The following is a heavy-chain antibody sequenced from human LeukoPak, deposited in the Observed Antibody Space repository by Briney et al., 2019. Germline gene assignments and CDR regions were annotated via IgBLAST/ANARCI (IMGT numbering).Heavy chain of an antibody. CDR1: GGSLRSGDYY. J-gene: IGHJ4*02. D-gene: IGHD6-13*01. Sequence: SETLSLTCTVSGGSLRSGDYYWCWRRHHPGGGLECVGYIYNRGATYYTPPLKSRLTMSLHTSKQQSPLEISAVAAAATAVDYCARAPKQTSSWYYFDCWGQGTLVSVSS. CDR2: IYNRGAT. V-gene: IGHV4-31*03. CDR3: ARAPKQTSSWYYFDC.